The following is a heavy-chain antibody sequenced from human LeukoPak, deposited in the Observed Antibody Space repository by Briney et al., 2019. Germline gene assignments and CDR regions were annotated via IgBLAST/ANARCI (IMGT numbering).Heavy chain of an antibody. CDR2: IKRDGSER. CDR3: EGGVT. J-gene: IGHJ3*01. V-gene: IGHV3-7*01. D-gene: IGHD5/OR15-5a*01. CDR1: GFTFSNYW. Sequence: GGSLRLSCTASGFTFSNYWMKWFRQAQGKGMERVAKIKRDGSERYYVDSVKARFTISRDNAKNSLYLQINNLRVEDTAFYYCEGGVTWGQGSMVTVS.